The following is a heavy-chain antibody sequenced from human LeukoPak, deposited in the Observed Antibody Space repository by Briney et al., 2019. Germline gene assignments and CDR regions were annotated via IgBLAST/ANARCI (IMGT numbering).Heavy chain of an antibody. CDR2: IIPILGIA. CDR1: GGTFSSYA. V-gene: IGHV1-69*04. D-gene: IGHD4-17*01. CDR3: ARADDYGDNDAFDI. J-gene: IGHJ3*02. Sequence: ASVKVSCKASGGTFSSYAISWVRQAPGQGLEWMGRIIPILGIANYAQKFQGRVTITADKSTSTAYMELSSLRSEDTAVYYCARADDYGDNDAFDIWGQGTMVTVSS.